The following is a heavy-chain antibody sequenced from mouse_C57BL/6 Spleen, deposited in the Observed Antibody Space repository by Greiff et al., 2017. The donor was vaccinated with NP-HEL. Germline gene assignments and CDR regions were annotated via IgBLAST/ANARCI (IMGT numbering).Heavy chain of an antibody. Sequence: QVQLQQPGAELVMPGTSVKLSCKASGYTFTSYWMHWVKQRPGQGLEWIGEIDPSDSYTNYNQKFKGKSTLTVDKSSSTAYMQLSSLTSEDSAVYFCASLFVIYWFAYWGQGTLVTVSA. J-gene: IGHJ3*01. CDR1: GYTFTSYW. CDR2: IDPSDSYT. V-gene: IGHV1-69*01. CDR3: ASLFVIYWFAY.